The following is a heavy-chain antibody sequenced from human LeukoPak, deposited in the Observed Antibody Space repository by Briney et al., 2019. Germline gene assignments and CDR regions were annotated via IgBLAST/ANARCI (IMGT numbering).Heavy chain of an antibody. CDR3: AVATNYYGSSAYYVDP. D-gene: IGHD3-22*01. V-gene: IGHV1-2*02. CDR2: INPNSGAT. Sequence: ASVKVSCKASGYSFTGYYMHWIRQAPGQGLEWMGWINPNSGATNNAHKLQGRATMTRDTSISTAYMELSGLRSDDTAVYYCAVATNYYGSSAYYVDPWGQGTLVTVSS. CDR1: GYSFTGYY. J-gene: IGHJ5*02.